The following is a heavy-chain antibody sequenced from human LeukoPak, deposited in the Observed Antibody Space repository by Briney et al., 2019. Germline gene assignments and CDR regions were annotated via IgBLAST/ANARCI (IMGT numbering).Heavy chain of an antibody. Sequence: SETLSLTCTVCGGSISSYYWSLIRQPPGKGLEYIGYIHYSGITNYNPSLKSRVTLSVDTSKNQFSLKLSSVTAADTAVYYCARHGYLGGPDFDYWGQGTLVTVSS. CDR3: ARHGYLGGPDFDY. CDR1: GGSISSYY. J-gene: IGHJ4*02. V-gene: IGHV4-59*08. CDR2: IHYSGIT. D-gene: IGHD2-2*03.